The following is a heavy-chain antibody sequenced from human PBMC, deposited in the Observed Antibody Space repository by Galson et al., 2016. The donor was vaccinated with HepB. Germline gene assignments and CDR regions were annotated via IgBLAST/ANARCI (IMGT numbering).Heavy chain of an antibody. CDR3: ASEWRRDCSGGTCHQFDY. CDR2: IDMSGRT. Sequence: LSLTCTVSGGSISRGSYYCSWIRQPAGKGLEWIGRIDMSGRTRYNPSLKSRVTMSVDTSKNQFSLKLTSVTAAETAVYYCASEWRRDCSGGTCHQFDYWGHGNRVTVSS. V-gene: IGHV4-61*02. CDR1: GGSISRGSYY. D-gene: IGHD2-15*01. J-gene: IGHJ4*01.